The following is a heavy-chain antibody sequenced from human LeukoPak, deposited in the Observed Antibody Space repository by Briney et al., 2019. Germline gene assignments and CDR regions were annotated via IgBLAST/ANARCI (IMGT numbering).Heavy chain of an antibody. J-gene: IGHJ5*02. CDR1: GGSFSSSSYY. Sequence: PSETLSLTCTVSGGSFSSSSYYWGWIRQPPGKGLEWIGSIYYSGSTYYNPSLKSRVTISVDTSKNQFSLKLSSVTAADTAVYYCARGDYSSSWYEYNWFDPWGQGTLVTVSS. D-gene: IGHD6-13*01. V-gene: IGHV4-39*01. CDR2: IYYSGST. CDR3: ARGDYSSSWYEYNWFDP.